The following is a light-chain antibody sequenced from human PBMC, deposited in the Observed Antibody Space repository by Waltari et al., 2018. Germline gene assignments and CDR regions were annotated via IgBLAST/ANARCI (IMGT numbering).Light chain of an antibody. V-gene: IGKV1-5*03. Sequence: DIQMTQSPSTLSAFVGDRVAITCRASQSIGTWLAWYQQKPGKAPKLLIYKASTLESGVPSRFCGSGSGTEFTLTISSLQPDDFATYYCQQYNDYLGTFGQGTKVEIK. CDR3: QQYNDYLGT. CDR1: QSIGTW. CDR2: KAS. J-gene: IGKJ1*01.